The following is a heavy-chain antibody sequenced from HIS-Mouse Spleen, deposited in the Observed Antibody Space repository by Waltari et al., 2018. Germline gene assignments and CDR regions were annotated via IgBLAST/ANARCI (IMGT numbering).Heavy chain of an antibody. CDR1: GGSITSSSYY. J-gene: IGHJ2*01. Sequence: QLQLQESGPGLVKPSEPLSLPCTVSGGSITSSSYYWGWIRQPPGKGLEWFGSIYYSGSTYYNPSLKSRVTISVDTSKNQFSLKLSSVTAADTAVYYCAREIPYSSSWYDWYFDLWGRDTLVTVSS. V-gene: IGHV4-39*07. CDR3: AREIPYSSSWYDWYFDL. CDR2: IYYSGST. D-gene: IGHD6-13*01.